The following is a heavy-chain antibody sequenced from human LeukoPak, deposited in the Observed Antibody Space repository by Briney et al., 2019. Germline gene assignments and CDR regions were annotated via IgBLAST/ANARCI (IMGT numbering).Heavy chain of an antibody. D-gene: IGHD5-24*01. CDR2: IWYDGSNK. Sequence: PGGSLRLSCAASGFTFSSHGMHWVRQAPGKGLEWVAVIWYDGSNKYYADSVKGRFTISRDNSKNTVYLQMNSLRAEDTAVYYCAGEDQKRDTYFDYWGQGTLVTVSS. V-gene: IGHV3-33*01. CDR1: GFTFSSHG. CDR3: AGEDQKRDTYFDY. J-gene: IGHJ4*02.